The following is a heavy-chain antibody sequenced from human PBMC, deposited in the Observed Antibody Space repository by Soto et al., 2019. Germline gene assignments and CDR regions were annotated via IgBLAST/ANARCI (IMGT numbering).Heavy chain of an antibody. CDR1: GGSIISSNYY. D-gene: IGHD6-19*01. V-gene: IGHV4-61*05. CDR2: IYYSGST. J-gene: IGHJ5*02. Sequence: SETLSLTCTVSGGSIISSNYYWGWIRQPPGKGLEWIGYIYYSGSTNYNPSLKSRVTISVDTSKNQFSLKLSSVTAADTAVYYCARCIDGHRQWPRLPYNWFDPWGQGTLVTVSS. CDR3: ARCIDGHRQWPRLPYNWFDP.